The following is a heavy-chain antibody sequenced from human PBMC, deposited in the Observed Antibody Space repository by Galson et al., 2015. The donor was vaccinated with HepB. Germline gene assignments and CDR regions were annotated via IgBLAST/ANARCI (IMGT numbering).Heavy chain of an antibody. J-gene: IGHJ4*02. D-gene: IGHD6-19*01. Sequence: SLRLSCAASGFTFSSYAMSWVRQAPGKGLEWVSAIGASGGMTYYADSVKGRFTIPRDNSKNTLYLQMNCLRAEDTAVYYCAKGYSSGWSEGYYDYWGQGSLVTVSS. CDR3: AKGYSSGWSEGYYDY. V-gene: IGHV3-23*01. CDR2: IGASGGMT. CDR1: GFTFSSYA.